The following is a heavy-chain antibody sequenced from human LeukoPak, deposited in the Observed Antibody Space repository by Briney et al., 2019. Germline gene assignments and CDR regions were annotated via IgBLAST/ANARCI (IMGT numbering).Heavy chain of an antibody. CDR1: SGSISTYY. CDR3: ARRSPVGYNNFDF. V-gene: IGHV4-59*01. Sequence: SETLSLTCNVSSGSISTYYWNWIRQPPGKGLEWIGYIYNSGTTNYNPSLKSRVTISVHTSKNQFSLNLRSVTAADTAVYYCARRSPVGYNNFDFWGQETLVAVSS. J-gene: IGHJ4*02. CDR2: IYNSGTT. D-gene: IGHD5-18*01.